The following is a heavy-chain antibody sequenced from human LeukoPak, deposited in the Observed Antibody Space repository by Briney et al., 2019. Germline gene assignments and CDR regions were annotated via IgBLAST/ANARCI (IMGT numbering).Heavy chain of an antibody. V-gene: IGHV4-4*07. CDR2: IYTCGST. J-gene: IGHJ3*02. CDR3: ASGNREAAFDI. D-gene: IGHD1/OR15-1a*01. CDR1: GGSISSYY. Sequence: SETLSLTCTVSGGSISSYYWSWIRQPAGKGLEWIGRIYTCGSTNYNPSLKSRVTMSVDTSKNQFSLKLSSVTAADTAVYYCASGNREAAFDIWGQGTMVTVSS.